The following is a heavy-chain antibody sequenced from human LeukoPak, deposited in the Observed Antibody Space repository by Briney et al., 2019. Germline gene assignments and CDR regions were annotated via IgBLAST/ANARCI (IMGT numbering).Heavy chain of an antibody. CDR3: AKDDDSSGYYSAGGRGY. CDR1: GFTFSSYA. V-gene: IGHV3-23*01. Sequence: GGSLRLSCAASGFTFSSYAVSWVRQAPGKGLEWVSAISGSGGSTYYADSVKGRFTISRDNSKNTLYLQMNSLRAEDTAVYYCAKDDDSSGYYSAGGRGYWGQGTLVTVSS. D-gene: IGHD3-22*01. CDR2: ISGSGGST. J-gene: IGHJ4*02.